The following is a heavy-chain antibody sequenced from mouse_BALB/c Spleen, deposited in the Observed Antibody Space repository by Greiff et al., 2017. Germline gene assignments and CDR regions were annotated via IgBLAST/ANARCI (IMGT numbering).Heavy chain of an antibody. D-gene: IGHD2-13*01. CDR3: ARRQRDGEGGMDY. V-gene: IGHV1-62-2*01. CDR2: FYTGSGSI. CDR1: GYTFTEYI. J-gene: IGHJ4*01. Sequence: VQLQQSGAGLVQPGASVKLSCKASGYTFTEYIIHWVKQRSGQGLEWIGWFYTGSGSIKYNEKFKDKATLTAEKSSSRVYMELSRMTSEDSAVYYCARRQRDGEGGMDYWGQGTSVTVSA.